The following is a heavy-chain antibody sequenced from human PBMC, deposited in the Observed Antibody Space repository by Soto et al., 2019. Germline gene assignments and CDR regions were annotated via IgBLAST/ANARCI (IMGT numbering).Heavy chain of an antibody. Sequence: PSETLSLTCAVYGGSFSGYYWSWIRQPPGKGLEWIGEINPSGSTNYNPSLKSRVSISVDTSKNQFSLKLSTVTAADTAVYYCGRTDYCTNGVCYSGVHYYDVMDVWRKRTTVTVSS. J-gene: IGHJ6*04. D-gene: IGHD2-8*01. CDR1: GGSFSGYY. CDR2: INPSGST. CDR3: GRTDYCTNGVCYSGVHYYDVMDV. V-gene: IGHV4-34*01.